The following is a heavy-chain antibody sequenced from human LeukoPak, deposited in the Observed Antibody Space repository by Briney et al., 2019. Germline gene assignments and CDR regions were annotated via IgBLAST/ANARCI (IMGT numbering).Heavy chain of an antibody. CDR2: IYHSGST. J-gene: IGHJ4*02. D-gene: IGHD4-17*01. Sequence: SETLSLTCGVSGGSISSGGYSWSWIRQPPGKGLEWIGYIYHSGSTYYNPSLESRITVSVDTSKNQFSLNLGSVTAADTAVYYCARTAADYGDFYFDYWGQGTLVTVSS. V-gene: IGHV4-30-2*01. CDR1: GGSISSGGYS. CDR3: ARTAADYGDFYFDY.